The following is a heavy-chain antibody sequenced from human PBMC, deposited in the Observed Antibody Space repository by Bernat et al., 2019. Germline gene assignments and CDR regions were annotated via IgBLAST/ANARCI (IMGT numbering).Heavy chain of an antibody. D-gene: IGHD5-24*01. CDR2: IWYDGSNK. CDR3: ARDQDGYYWFGAFDI. CDR1: GFTFSSYG. J-gene: IGHJ3*02. Sequence: QVQLVESGGGVVQPGRSLRLSCAASGFTFSSYGMHWVRQAPGKGREWVAVIWYDGSNKDYADSVKGRVTISRDNSKNTLYLQMNSLRAEDTAVYYCARDQDGYYWFGAFDIWGQGTMVTVSS. V-gene: IGHV3-33*01.